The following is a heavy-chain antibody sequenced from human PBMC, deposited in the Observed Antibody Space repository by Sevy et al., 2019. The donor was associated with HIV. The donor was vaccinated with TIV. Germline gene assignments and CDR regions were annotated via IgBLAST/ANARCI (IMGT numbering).Heavy chain of an antibody. D-gene: IGHD5-18*01. J-gene: IGHJ4*02. Sequence: ASLKVSCKASGGTFSSYAISWVRQAPGQGLEWMGGIIPIFGTANYAQKFQGRVTITADESTSTAYMELSSLRSEDTAVYYCARLLAGGYSYGPFDYWGQGTLVTVSS. CDR3: ARLLAGGYSYGPFDY. V-gene: IGHV1-69*13. CDR1: GGTFSSYA. CDR2: IIPIFGTA.